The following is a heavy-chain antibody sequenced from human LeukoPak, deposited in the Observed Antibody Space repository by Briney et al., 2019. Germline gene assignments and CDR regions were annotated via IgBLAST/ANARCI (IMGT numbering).Heavy chain of an antibody. CDR1: GYTFTSYY. D-gene: IGHD3-9*01. CDR3: ARDGASPLTYYYYYMDV. V-gene: IGHV1-46*01. CDR2: LNPSGGST. J-gene: IGHJ6*03. Sequence: ASVKVSCKASGYTFTSYYMHWLRQAPGQVLDWMVILNPSGGSTSYAQKFQGRVTMTRDMSTSTVYMELSSLRSEDTAVYYCARDGASPLTYYYYYMDVWGKGTTVTVSS.